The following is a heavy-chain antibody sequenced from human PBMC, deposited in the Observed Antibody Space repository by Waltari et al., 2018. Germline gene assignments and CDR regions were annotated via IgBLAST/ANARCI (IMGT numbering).Heavy chain of an antibody. CDR3: ARWKGGSMYDY. D-gene: IGHD3-10*02. CDR2: IYSSGST. J-gene: IGHJ4*02. Sequence: QVQLQESGPGLVKPSETLSLTCTVSGASISSYSWNWILQPAGKGLEWIGRIYSSGSTNYNPSLKSRVTMSADTSKNQFSLKLSSVTAADTAVYYCARWKGGSMYDYWGQGTLVTVSS. CDR1: GASISSYS. V-gene: IGHV4-4*07.